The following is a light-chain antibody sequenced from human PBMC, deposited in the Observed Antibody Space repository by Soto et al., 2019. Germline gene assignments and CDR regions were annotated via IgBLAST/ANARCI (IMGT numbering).Light chain of an antibody. Sequence: QPVLTQSPSAYASLGASVKLTCTLSSGHNSYPIAWHQKQPGKGPRYLMDLNNDGSHTKGDGIPDSFLGSSSGADRYLIISSLQSEDEADYYCQTWGTGFQFFGGGTKLTVL. CDR3: QTWGTGFQF. J-gene: IGLJ2*01. CDR2: LNNDGSH. V-gene: IGLV4-69*01. CDR1: SGHNSYP.